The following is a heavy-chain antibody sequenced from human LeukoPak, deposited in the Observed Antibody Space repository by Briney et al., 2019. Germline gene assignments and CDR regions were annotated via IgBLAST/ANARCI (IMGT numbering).Heavy chain of an antibody. Sequence: PSETLSLTCTVSGGSISSSSYYWGWVRQPPGNRLEWIGEIYHSGSTNYNPSLKSRVTISVDKSKNQFSLKLSSVTAADTAVYYCARGLPWSSGYGAFDIWGQGTMVTVSS. J-gene: IGHJ3*02. V-gene: IGHV4-39*07. CDR2: IYHSGST. CDR3: ARGLPWSSGYGAFDI. D-gene: IGHD3-22*01. CDR1: GGSISSSSYY.